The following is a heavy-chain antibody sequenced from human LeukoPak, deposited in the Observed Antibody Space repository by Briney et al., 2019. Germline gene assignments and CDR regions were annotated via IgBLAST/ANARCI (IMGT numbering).Heavy chain of an antibody. Sequence: PGGSLRLSCAASGFTFSNARMSWVRQAPGKGLEWVGRIKSKTDGGTTDYAAPVKGRFTISRDDSKNTLYLQMNSLKTEDTAVYYCTSHTYCTNGVCRYYYYYYMDVWGKGTTVTVSS. D-gene: IGHD2-8*01. CDR2: IKSKTDGGTT. J-gene: IGHJ6*03. CDR3: TSHTYCTNGVCRYYYYYYMDV. V-gene: IGHV3-15*01. CDR1: GFTFSNAR.